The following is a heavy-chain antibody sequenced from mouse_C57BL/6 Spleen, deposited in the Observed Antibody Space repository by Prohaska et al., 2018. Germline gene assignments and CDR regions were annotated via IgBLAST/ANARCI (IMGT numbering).Heavy chain of an antibody. CDR1: GYTFTNYW. CDR2: IYPGGGYT. D-gene: IGHD3-2*02. V-gene: IGHV1-63*01. CDR3: ARTAQATFDY. Sequence: MSCKASGYTFTNYWIGWAKQRPGHGLEWIGDIYPGGGYTNYNEKFKGKATLTADKSSSTAYMQFSSLTSEDSAIYYCARTAQATFDYWGQGTTLTVSS. J-gene: IGHJ2*01.